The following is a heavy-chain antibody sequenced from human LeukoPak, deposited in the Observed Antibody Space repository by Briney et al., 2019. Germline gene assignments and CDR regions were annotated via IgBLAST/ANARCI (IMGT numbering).Heavy chain of an antibody. CDR1: GGSISSYY. CDR3: AREGKAYGDYGSDC. J-gene: IGHJ4*02. Sequence: EPSETLSLTCTVSGGSISSYYWSWIRQSAVKGLEWIGRIYTSGSTNYNPSLKSRVTMSVDTSKNQFSLKLNSVTAADTAVYYCAREGKAYGDYGSDCWGQGTLVTVSS. D-gene: IGHD4-17*01. V-gene: IGHV4-4*07. CDR2: IYTSGST.